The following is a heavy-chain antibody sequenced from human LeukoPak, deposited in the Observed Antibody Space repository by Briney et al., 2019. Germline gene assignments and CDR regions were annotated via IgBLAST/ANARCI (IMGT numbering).Heavy chain of an antibody. J-gene: IGHJ5*02. D-gene: IGHD2-2*01. V-gene: IGHV6-1*01. Sequence: SQTPSLTCAISGDSVSSNSVTWNWIRQSPSRGLEWLGRTYYRSTWYNDYAVSVRGRITVNPDTSKNQFSLHLNSVTPEDAAVYYCARRLTQYDCFDPWGQGILVTVSS. CDR1: GDSVSSNSVT. CDR2: TYYRSTWYN. CDR3: ARRLTQYDCFDP.